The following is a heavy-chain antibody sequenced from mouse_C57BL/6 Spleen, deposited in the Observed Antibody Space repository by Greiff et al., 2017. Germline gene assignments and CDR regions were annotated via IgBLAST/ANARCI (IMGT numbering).Heavy chain of an antibody. CDR1: GYTFTDYY. V-gene: IGHV1-84*01. CDR3: ARAGYYGSTSYYFDY. J-gene: IGHJ2*01. Sequence: QVQLKQSGPELVKPGASVKISCKASGYTFTDYYINWVQQRPGQGLEWIGWIYPGSGNTKYNEKFKGKATLTVDTSPSTAYMQLSSLTSEDSAVYFCARAGYYGSTSYYFDYWGQGTTRTVSS. D-gene: IGHD1-1*01. CDR2: IYPGSGNT.